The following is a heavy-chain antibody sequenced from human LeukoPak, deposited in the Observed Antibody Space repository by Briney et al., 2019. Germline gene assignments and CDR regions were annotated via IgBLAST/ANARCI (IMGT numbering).Heavy chain of an antibody. CDR1: GYTFTSYD. V-gene: IGHV1-8*01. J-gene: IGHJ4*02. D-gene: IGHD7-27*01. CDR2: MSPNSGVT. CDR3: ARGPPNWGYDY. Sequence: GASVKVSCKASGYTFTSYDFNWVRQATGQRPEWMGWMSPNSGVTGYAQKFQDRVTMTGNTSISTAYMELSSLRSDDTAVYYCARGPPNWGYDYWGPGTLVTVSS.